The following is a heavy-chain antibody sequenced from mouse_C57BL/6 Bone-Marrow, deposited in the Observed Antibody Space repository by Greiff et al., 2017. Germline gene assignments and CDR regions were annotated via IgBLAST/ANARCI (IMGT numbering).Heavy chain of an antibody. CDR2: IYPRSGNT. V-gene: IGHV1-81*01. D-gene: IGHD2-2*01. J-gene: IGHJ3*01. CDR3: ARGFYGYDWFAY. CDR1: GYTFTSYG. Sequence: QVQLQQSGAELARPGASVKLSCKASGYTFTSYGISWVKQRTEQGLEWIGEIYPRSGNTYYNEKFKGKATLTADKSSSTAYMELRSLTSEDSAVYFCARGFYGYDWFAYWGQGTLVTVSA.